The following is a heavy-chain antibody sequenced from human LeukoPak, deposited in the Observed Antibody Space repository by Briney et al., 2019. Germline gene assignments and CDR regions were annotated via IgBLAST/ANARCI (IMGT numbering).Heavy chain of an antibody. CDR1: GFTFSSYE. Sequence: GGSLRLSCAASGFTFSSYEMNWVRQAPGKGLEWVSYISSSGSTIYYADSVKGRFTISRDNTKNSLYLQMNSLRAEDTAVYYCARDGRYSSSWPSMHYYYYYGMDVWGQGTTVTVSS. D-gene: IGHD6-13*01. V-gene: IGHV3-48*03. CDR2: ISSSGSTI. CDR3: ARDGRYSSSWPSMHYYYYYGMDV. J-gene: IGHJ6*02.